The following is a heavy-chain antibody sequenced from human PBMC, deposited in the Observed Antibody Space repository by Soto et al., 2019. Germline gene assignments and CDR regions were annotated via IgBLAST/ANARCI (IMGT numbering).Heavy chain of an antibody. J-gene: IGHJ5*02. V-gene: IGHV4-39*01. Sequence: SETLSLTYSVSGGSISTTYDYWGWIRQPPGKGLEWIATIHYRGSTYYNPSLKSRVTISVDTSKNRFSLRLTSVTAADTAIYYCARHLLVAKAGRFDPWGQGTLVTVSS. D-gene: IGHD6-13*01. CDR3: ARHLLVAKAGRFDP. CDR2: IHYRGST. CDR1: GGSISTTYDY.